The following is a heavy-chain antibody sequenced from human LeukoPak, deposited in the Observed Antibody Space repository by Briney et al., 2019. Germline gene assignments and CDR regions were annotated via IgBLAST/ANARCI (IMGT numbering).Heavy chain of an antibody. J-gene: IGHJ4*02. CDR3: ASHSEHYNDCSGYYQPFDY. V-gene: IGHV5-51*01. CDR2: IYPGDSDT. CDR1: GYRSTSYS. Sequence: GESLQSSCKGSGYRSTSYSIGWVGQMPGKGLEWMGIIYPGDSDTRYSPSFQGQVTISADKSISTAYLQWSSLKASDTAMYYCASHSEHYNDCSGYYQPFDYWGQGTLVTVSS. D-gene: IGHD3-22*01.